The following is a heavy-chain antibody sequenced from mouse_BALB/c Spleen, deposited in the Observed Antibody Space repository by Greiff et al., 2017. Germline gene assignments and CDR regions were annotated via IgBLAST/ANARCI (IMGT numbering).Heavy chain of an antibody. D-gene: IGHD1-1*01. CDR3: ARGLITTVVATEGYFDY. J-gene: IGHJ2*01. V-gene: IGHV1S81*02. CDR2: INPSNGRT. Sequence: VQLQQPGAELVKPGASVKLSCKASGYTFTSYWMHWVKQRPGQGLEWIGEINPSNGRTNYNEKFKSKATLTVDKSSSTAYMQLSSLTSEDSAVYYCARGLITTVVATEGYFDYWGQGTTLTVSS. CDR1: GYTFTSYW.